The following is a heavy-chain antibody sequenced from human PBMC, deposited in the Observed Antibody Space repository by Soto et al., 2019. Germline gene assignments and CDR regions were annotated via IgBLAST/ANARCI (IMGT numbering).Heavy chain of an antibody. CDR2: INHSGST. CDR1: GGSFSGYY. J-gene: IGHJ4*02. D-gene: IGHD2-2*01. CDR3: ARGRGVVVPAAMPAYYFDY. Sequence: PSETLSLTCAVYGGSFSGYYWSWIRQPPGKGLEWIGEINHSGSTNYNPSIKSRVTISVDTSKNQFSLKLSSVTAADTAVYYCARGRGVVVPAAMPAYYFDYWGQGTLVTVSS. V-gene: IGHV4-34*01.